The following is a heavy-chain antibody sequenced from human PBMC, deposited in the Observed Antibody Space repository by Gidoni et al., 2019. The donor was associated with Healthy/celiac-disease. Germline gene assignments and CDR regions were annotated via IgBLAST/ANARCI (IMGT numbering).Heavy chain of an antibody. CDR1: GYTFTGYY. Sequence: QVQLVQSGSEVKKPGASVKVSCQASGYTFTGYYMHWVRQAPGQGLERRGWINPNSGGTNYAQKFQGWVTMTRDTSISTAYMELSRLRSDDTAVYYCARDSNSGSYSIYGMDVWGQGTTVTVSS. V-gene: IGHV1-2*04. CDR3: ARDSNSGSYSIYGMDV. D-gene: IGHD1-26*01. J-gene: IGHJ6*02. CDR2: INPNSGGT.